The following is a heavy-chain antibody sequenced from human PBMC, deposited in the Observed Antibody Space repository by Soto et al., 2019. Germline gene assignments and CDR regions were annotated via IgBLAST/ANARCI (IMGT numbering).Heavy chain of an antibody. J-gene: IGHJ4*01. CDR3: ARDPIGGGAPYYFDY. CDR2: INPNTGGT. Sequence: QVQLVQSGAEVKTPGASVKVSCKASGFTFTDYYVYWLRQAPGQGLEWMGGINPNTGGTDYAQKFQGRVTMTRDTSITTAYMELGRLTSDDTAIYYCARDPIGGGAPYYFDYWGHGTLVTVSS. CDR1: GFTFTDYY. D-gene: IGHD3-16*01. V-gene: IGHV1-2*02.